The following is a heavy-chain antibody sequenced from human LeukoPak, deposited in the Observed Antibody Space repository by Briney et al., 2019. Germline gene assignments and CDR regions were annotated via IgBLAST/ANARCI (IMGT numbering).Heavy chain of an antibody. V-gene: IGHV4-30-2*01. J-gene: IGHJ2*01. D-gene: IGHD4-23*01. CDR2: IYHSGST. Sequence: SQTLSLTCTVSGGSISSGGYYWSWIRQPPGKGLEWIGYIYHSGSTYYNPSLKSRVTISVDRSKNQFSLKLSSVTAADTAVYYCARARPTTVVTDWYFDLWGRGTLVTVSS. CDR1: GGSISSGGYY. CDR3: ARARPTTVVTDWYFDL.